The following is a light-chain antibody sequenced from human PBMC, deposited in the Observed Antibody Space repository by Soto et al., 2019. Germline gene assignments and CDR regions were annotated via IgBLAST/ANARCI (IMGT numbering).Light chain of an antibody. J-gene: IGKJ1*01. CDR1: QSVSGG. Sequence: EIXMTQSASTLXASVGDAVTVXCRASQSVSGGLGWYQQTPGEAPKPLIYDASALPRGVTSRFGGSGCGTKFILTIASLQPDDLATYYCQQYETFSGAFGPGT. CDR2: DAS. V-gene: IGKV1-5*01. CDR3: QQYETFSGA.